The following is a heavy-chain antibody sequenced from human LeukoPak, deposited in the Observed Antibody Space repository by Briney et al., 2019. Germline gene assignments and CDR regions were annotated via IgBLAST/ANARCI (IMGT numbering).Heavy chain of an antibody. CDR3: ARALWGSYRYTSDY. D-gene: IGHD3-16*02. CDR2: INPSGGST. Sequence: ASVKVSCKASGYTFTRYYIHWVRQAPGQGLEWMGIINPSGGSTGYAQKFQDRVTMSRDTSTSTVYMELSSLRSEDTAVYYCARALWGSYRYTSDYWGQGTLVTVSS. J-gene: IGHJ4*02. V-gene: IGHV1-46*01. CDR1: GYTFTRYY.